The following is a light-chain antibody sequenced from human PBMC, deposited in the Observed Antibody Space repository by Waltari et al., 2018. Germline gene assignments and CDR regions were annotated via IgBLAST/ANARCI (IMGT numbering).Light chain of an antibody. CDR1: KLGDKY. CDR3: QAWDGTTVV. CDR2: QDT. J-gene: IGLJ2*01. V-gene: IGLV3-1*01. Sequence: SYDLTQPSSVSVSPGRTATIPYSGDKLGDKYVSWYQQKPGRSPFLVIYQDTKRHSGIPGRFSGSSSGSTATLTISGAQVMDEGDYYCQAWDGTTVVFGGGTKLTVL.